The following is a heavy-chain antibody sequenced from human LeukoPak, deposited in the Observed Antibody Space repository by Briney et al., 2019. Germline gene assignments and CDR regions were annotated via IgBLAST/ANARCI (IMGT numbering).Heavy chain of an antibody. CDR1: GGSISSSNW. V-gene: IGHV4-4*02. CDR2: IYHSGST. CDR3: ARAGDVYSGSYVAGSHMDV. Sequence: SETLSLTCAVSGGSISSSNWWSWVRQPPGKGLEWIGEIYHSGSTNYNPSLKSRVTISVDKSKNEFSLQLNSVTPEDTAVYYCARAGDVYSGSYVAGSHMDVWGKGTTVTVSS. J-gene: IGHJ6*03. D-gene: IGHD1-26*01.